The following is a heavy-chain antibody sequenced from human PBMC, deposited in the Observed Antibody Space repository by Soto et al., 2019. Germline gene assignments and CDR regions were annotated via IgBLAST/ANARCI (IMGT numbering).Heavy chain of an antibody. V-gene: IGHV1-2*02. D-gene: IGHD6-6*01. CDR2: INPNSGGT. CDR1: GYTFTGYY. Sequence: ASVKVSCKASGYTFTGYYMHWVRQAPGQGLEWMGWINPNSGGTNYAQKFQGRVTMTRDTSISTAYMELSRLRSDDTAVYYCASGLPGDSSSHYGMDVWGQGTTVTVYS. J-gene: IGHJ6*02. CDR3: ASGLPGDSSSHYGMDV.